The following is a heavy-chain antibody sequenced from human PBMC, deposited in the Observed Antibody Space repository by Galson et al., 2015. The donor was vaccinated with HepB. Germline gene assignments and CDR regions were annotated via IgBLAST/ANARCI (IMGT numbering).Heavy chain of an antibody. Sequence: SLRLSCAASGFTFSSYRMSWVRQAPGKGLEWVANIKQDGSEKYYVDSVKGRFTISRDNAKNSLYLQMNSLRAEDTAVYYCARKALYYDILTGYYFWGYFDYWGQGTLVTVSS. CDR2: IKQDGSEK. V-gene: IGHV3-7*03. CDR1: GFTFSSYR. D-gene: IGHD3-9*01. CDR3: ARKALYYDILTGYYFWGYFDY. J-gene: IGHJ4*02.